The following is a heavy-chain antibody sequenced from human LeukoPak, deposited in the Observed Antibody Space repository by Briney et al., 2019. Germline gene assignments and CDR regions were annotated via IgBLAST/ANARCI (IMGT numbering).Heavy chain of an antibody. Sequence: GGSLRLSCAASGFTFSSYGMHWVRQAPGKGLEWVAFIRYDGSNKYYADSVKGRFTISRDNSKNTLYLQVNSLRAEDTAVYYCAKDHCSSTSCYKGYWGQGTLVTVSS. V-gene: IGHV3-30*02. CDR3: AKDHCSSTSCYKGY. D-gene: IGHD2-2*01. CDR1: GFTFSSYG. CDR2: IRYDGSNK. J-gene: IGHJ4*02.